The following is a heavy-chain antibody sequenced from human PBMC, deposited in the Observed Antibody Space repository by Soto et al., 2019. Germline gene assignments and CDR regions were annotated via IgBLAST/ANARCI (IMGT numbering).Heavy chain of an antibody. CDR3: ARDLRKRGSALDY. CDR1: GFTFSSYA. V-gene: IGHV3-30-3*01. CDR2: ISYDGSNK. Sequence: PGGSLRLSCAASGFTFSSYAMHWVRQAPGKGLEWVAVISYDGSNKYYADSVKGRFTISRDNSKNTLYLQMNSLRAEDTAVYYCARDLRKRGSALDYWGQGTLVTVSS. D-gene: IGHD4-17*01. J-gene: IGHJ4*02.